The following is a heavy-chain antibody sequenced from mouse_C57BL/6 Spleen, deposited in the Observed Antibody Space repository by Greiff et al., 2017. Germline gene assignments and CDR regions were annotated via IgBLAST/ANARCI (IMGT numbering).Heavy chain of an antibody. Sequence: QVQLQQSGAELARPGASVKMSCKASGYTFTSYTMHWVKQRPGQGLEWIGYINPSSGYTKYNQKFKDKATLTADKSSSTAYMQLSSLTSEDSAVYYCARSDLTTVVANAMDYWGQGTSVTVSS. CDR1: GYTFTSYT. D-gene: IGHD1-1*01. V-gene: IGHV1-4*01. CDR3: ARSDLTTVVANAMDY. J-gene: IGHJ4*01. CDR2: INPSSGYT.